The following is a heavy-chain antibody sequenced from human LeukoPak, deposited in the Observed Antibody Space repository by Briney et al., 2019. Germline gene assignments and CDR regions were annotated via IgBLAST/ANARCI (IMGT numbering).Heavy chain of an antibody. D-gene: IGHD3-16*01. CDR2: INPNSGGT. J-gene: IGHJ4*01. CDR1: GYTFTDYY. CDR3: AKMGGPDFGFDC. V-gene: IGHV1-2*02. Sequence: PGASVKVSCKASGYTFTDYYMHWVRQAPGQGLEWMGWINPNSGGTNYAQKFQGRVTMTRDTSISTAYMELTRLTSDDTAVYYCAKMGGPDFGFDCWGHGTLVTVSS.